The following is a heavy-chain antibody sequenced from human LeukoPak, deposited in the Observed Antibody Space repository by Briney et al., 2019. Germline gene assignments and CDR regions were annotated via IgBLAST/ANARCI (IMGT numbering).Heavy chain of an antibody. V-gene: IGHV3-74*01. CDR3: ARDFMYSISCAGC. Sequence: GGPLRLSCAASGFTFSSYWMHWVRQVPGKGLMWVSRIKTDGSSTSYADSVKGRFTISRDNAKNTLYLQMNSLRVEDTAVYYCARDFMYSISCAGCWGQGTLVTVSS. D-gene: IGHD6-13*01. J-gene: IGHJ4*02. CDR2: IKTDGSST. CDR1: GFTFSSYW.